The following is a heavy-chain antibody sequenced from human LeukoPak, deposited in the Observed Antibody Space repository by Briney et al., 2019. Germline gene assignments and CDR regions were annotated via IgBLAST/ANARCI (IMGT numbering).Heavy chain of an antibody. V-gene: IGHV3-30*18. CDR3: AKDNVDV. CDR1: GFTFSSYG. Sequence: GGSLRLSCAASGFTFSSYGMHWVRQAPGKGLEWVAVISYDGGNKYYTDSVKGRFTISRDNSKNTLYLQMNSLRGEDTAMYYCAKDNVDVWGLGTTVAVSS. J-gene: IGHJ6*04. CDR2: ISYDGGNK.